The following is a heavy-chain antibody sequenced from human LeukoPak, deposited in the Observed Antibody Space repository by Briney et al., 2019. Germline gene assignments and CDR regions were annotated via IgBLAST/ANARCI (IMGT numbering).Heavy chain of an antibody. CDR1: GFTFSSYS. CDR3: ARDETTTVTTPIDY. J-gene: IGHJ4*02. V-gene: IGHV3-21*01. CDR2: ISSSSSYI. D-gene: IGHD4-17*01. Sequence: PGGSLRLSCAASGFTFSSYSMNWVRQAPGKGLEWVSSISSSSSYIYYADSVKGRFTISRDNAKNSLYLQMNSLRAEDTAVYYCARDETTTVTTPIDYWGQGTLVTVSP.